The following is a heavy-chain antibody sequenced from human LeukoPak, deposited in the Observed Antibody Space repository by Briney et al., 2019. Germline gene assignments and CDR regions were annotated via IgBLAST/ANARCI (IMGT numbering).Heavy chain of an antibody. Sequence: KPSETLSLTCTVSGGSISSSSYYWGWIRQPPGKGLEWIGSIYHSGSTYYNPSLKSRVTISVDTSKNQFSLKLSSVTAADTAVYYCARPRRELGIHGVWNWFDPWGQGTLVTVSS. D-gene: IGHD7-27*01. J-gene: IGHJ5*02. CDR1: GGSISSSSYY. V-gene: IGHV4-39*07. CDR3: ARPRRELGIHGVWNWFDP. CDR2: IYHSGST.